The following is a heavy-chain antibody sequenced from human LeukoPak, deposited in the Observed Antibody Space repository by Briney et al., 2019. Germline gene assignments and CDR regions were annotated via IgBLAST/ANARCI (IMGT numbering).Heavy chain of an antibody. J-gene: IGHJ4*02. CDR3: VRVDYYDSSGYYYAPLDY. Sequence: GGSLRLSCAASGFTFDDYGMSWVRQAPGKGLEWVSGINWNGGSTGYADSVKGRFTISRDNAKNSLYLQMNSLRAEDTALYHCVRVDYYDSSGYYYAPLDYWGQGTLVTVSS. D-gene: IGHD3-22*01. CDR2: INWNGGST. CDR1: GFTFDDYG. V-gene: IGHV3-20*01.